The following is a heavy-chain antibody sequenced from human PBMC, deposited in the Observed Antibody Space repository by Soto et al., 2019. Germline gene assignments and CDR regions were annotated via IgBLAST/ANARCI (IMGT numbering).Heavy chain of an antibody. CDR2: ISWNSGSI. J-gene: IGHJ4*02. D-gene: IGHD2-2*01. Sequence: EVQLVESGGGLVQPGRSLRLSCAASGFTFDDYAMHWVRQAPGKGLEWVSGISWNSGSIGYADSVKGRFTISRDNAKNSLYLQMNSLRAEDTALYYCAKGGYCSSTSCYFDYWGQGTLVTVSS. CDR1: GFTFDDYA. V-gene: IGHV3-9*01. CDR3: AKGGYCSSTSCYFDY.